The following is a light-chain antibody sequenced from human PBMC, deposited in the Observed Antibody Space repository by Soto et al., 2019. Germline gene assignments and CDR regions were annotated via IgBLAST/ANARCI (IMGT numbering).Light chain of an antibody. J-gene: IGKJ2*01. Sequence: DVVMTQSPLSLPVTLGQPASISCRSSQSLVYSDGNAYLNWFHQRPGQSPRRLIYKVSYRDSGVPDRFICSGSGTDFTLKISRVEAEDVGVYYCMQGTHWPPYTFGQGTKLEIK. CDR3: MQGTHWPPYT. V-gene: IGKV2-30*01. CDR2: KVS. CDR1: QSLVYSDGNAY.